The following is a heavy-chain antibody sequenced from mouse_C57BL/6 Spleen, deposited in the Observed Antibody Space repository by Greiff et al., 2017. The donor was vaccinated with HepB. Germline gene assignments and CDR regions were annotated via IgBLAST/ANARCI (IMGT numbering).Heavy chain of an antibody. V-gene: IGHV1-82*01. J-gene: IGHJ2*01. CDR2: IYPGDGDT. Sequence: VQLQQSGPELVKPGASVKISCKASGYAFSSSWMNWVKQRPGKGLEWIGRIYPGDGDTNYNGKFKGKATLTADKSSSTAYMQLRSRTSEDAAVYFCARSPYYFDYWGQGTTLTVSS. CDR1: GYAFSSSW. CDR3: ARSPYYFDY.